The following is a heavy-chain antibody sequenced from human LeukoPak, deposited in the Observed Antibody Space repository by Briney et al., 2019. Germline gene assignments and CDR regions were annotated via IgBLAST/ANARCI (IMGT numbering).Heavy chain of an antibody. CDR2: ISYDGSNK. CDR3: ARVSGGYCSSTSCYQGGNWFDP. V-gene: IGHV3-30-3*01. CDR1: GFTFSSYA. J-gene: IGHJ5*02. D-gene: IGHD2-2*01. Sequence: GRSLRLSCAASGFTFSSYAMPWVRQAPGKGLEWVAFISYDGSNKYYADSVKGRFTISRDNAKNSLYLQMNSLRAEDTAVYYCARVSGGYCSSTSCYQGGNWFDPWGQGTLVTVSS.